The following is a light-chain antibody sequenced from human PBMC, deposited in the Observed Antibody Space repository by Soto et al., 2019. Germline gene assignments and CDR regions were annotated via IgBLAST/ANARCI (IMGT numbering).Light chain of an antibody. CDR3: SSYTSSSTYVV. J-gene: IGLJ2*01. V-gene: IGLV2-14*01. CDR2: DVS. CDR1: SSDVGGYNY. Sequence: QSALTQPASVSGSPGQSITIYCTGTSSDVGGYNYVSWYQQHPGKAHKLMIYDVSNRPSGVSNRFSGSKSGNTASLTISGLQAEDEADYYCSSYTSSSTYVVFGGGTKLTVL.